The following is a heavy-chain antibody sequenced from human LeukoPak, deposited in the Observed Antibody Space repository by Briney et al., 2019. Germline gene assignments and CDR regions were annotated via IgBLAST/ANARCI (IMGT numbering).Heavy chain of an antibody. CDR1: GFSLGDYF. CDR2: ISGGTTYI. Sequence: PGGSLRLSCAATGFSLGDYFMTWVRQAPGKGLEWISYISGGTTYINHADSVKGRFTISRDNTKNSLFLQMNSLRAEDTAVYYCARVRAYFDWSPPTGGEAIDVWGQGTMVIVSS. V-gene: IGHV3-11*06. D-gene: IGHD3-9*01. CDR3: ARVRAYFDWSPPTGGEAIDV. J-gene: IGHJ3*01.